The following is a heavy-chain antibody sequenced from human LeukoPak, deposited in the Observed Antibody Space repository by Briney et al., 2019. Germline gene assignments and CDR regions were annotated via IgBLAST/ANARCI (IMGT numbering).Heavy chain of an antibody. CDR1: GYTFTSYD. CDR3: ARLAAGRDLTGYYP. CDR2: MNPNSGNT. Sequence: GASVKVSCKASGYTFTSYDINWERQATGQGLEWMGWMNPNSGNTGYAQKFQGRVTMTRNTSISTAYMELSSLRSEDTAVYYCARLAAGRDLTGYYPWGQGTLVTVSS. J-gene: IGHJ5*02. D-gene: IGHD3-9*01. V-gene: IGHV1-8*01.